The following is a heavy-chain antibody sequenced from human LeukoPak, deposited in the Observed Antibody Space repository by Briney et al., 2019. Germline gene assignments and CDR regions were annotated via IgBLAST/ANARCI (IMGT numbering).Heavy chain of an antibody. J-gene: IGHJ1*01. Sequence: GGSLRLSCAASGFTLSSYWMHWVRQAPGKGLVWVSRIKSDGRTNYADSVKGRFTISRDNATNTVSLQMNCLRAEDTGVYYCARAPSEIGGYYPEYFRHWGQGTLVIVSS. CDR2: IKSDGRT. CDR1: GFTLSSYW. V-gene: IGHV3-74*01. D-gene: IGHD3-22*01. CDR3: ARAPSEIGGYYPEYFRH.